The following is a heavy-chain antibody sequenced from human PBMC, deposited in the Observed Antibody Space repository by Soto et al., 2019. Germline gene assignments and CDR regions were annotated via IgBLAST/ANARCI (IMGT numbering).Heavy chain of an antibody. CDR1: GFTFSSYA. D-gene: IGHD6-19*01. CDR3: ARTPDPAYSSKYFKH. V-gene: IGHV3-64*01. J-gene: IGHJ1*01. Sequence: PGGSLRLSCAASGFTFSSYAMHWVRQAPGKGLEYVSAISSNGGSTYYANSVKGRFTISRDNSKNTLYLQIGSLRAEDMAVYSCARTPDPAYSSKYFKHWGKGTLVNVYS. CDR2: ISSNGGST.